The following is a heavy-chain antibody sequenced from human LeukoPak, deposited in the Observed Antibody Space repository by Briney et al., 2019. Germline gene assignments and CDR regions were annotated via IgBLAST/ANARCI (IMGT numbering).Heavy chain of an antibody. J-gene: IGHJ4*02. CDR1: GGSFSGYY. D-gene: IGHD1-14*01. CDR3: ASTPIGEPLDY. V-gene: IGHV4-34*01. CDR2: INHSGST. Sequence: SETLSLTCAVYGGSFSGYYWSWIRQPPGKGLEWIGEINHSGSTNYNPSLKSRVTISVDTSKNQFSLKLSSVTAADTAVYYCASTPIGEPLDYWGQGTLVTVSS.